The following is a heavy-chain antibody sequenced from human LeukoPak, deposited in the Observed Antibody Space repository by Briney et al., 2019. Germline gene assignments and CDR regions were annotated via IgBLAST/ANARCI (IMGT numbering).Heavy chain of an antibody. D-gene: IGHD3-3*01. Sequence: SETLSLTCTVSGGSITSGGFYWSWIRQHPGKGLEWIGYIYYSGSTYYNPSLKSRVTISVDRSKNQFSLKLSSVTAADTAVYYCARGALDFWSGYSYYFDYWGQGTLVTVSS. J-gene: IGHJ4*02. CDR1: GGSITSGGFY. CDR3: ARGALDFWSGYSYYFDY. V-gene: IGHV4-31*03. CDR2: IYYSGST.